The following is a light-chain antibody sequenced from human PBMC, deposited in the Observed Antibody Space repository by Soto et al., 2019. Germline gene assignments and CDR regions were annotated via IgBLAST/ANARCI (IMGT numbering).Light chain of an antibody. CDR3: QQYSSSPPT. CDR1: QSLSSRY. CDR2: GAS. J-gene: IGKJ4*01. Sequence: EIVLTQSPGTLSLSPGDRATLSCRASQSLSSRYLAWYRQKPGQAPRLLIYGASNRATGIPDGFSGSGSGTDFTLTISRLEPGDFAVYYCQQYSSSPPTFGGGTKVEIK. V-gene: IGKV3-20*01.